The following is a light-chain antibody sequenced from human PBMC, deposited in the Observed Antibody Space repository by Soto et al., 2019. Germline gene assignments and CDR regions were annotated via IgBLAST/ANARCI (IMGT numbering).Light chain of an antibody. CDR1: SSDVGGYDY. V-gene: IGLV2-14*03. Sequence: HSALTQPASVSGSPGQSITISCTGTSSDVGGYDYVSWYQQHPGRAPKLMIYDVSHRPSGISNRFSGSKSGNTASLTISGLQAEDEADYYCSSYTSTSTVVFGGGTKLTVL. J-gene: IGLJ2*01. CDR3: SSYTSTSTVV. CDR2: DVS.